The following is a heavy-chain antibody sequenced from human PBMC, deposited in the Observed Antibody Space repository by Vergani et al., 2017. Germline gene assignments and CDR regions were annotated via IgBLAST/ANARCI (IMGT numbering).Heavy chain of an antibody. CDR3: AKAQASILVVPAANAFDI. V-gene: IGHV3-9*01. CDR1: EFTFSNYA. D-gene: IGHD2-2*01. CDR2: ISWNSDNI. J-gene: IGHJ3*02. Sequence: EVQLLESGGGLVQPGGSLRLTCAASEFTFSNYAMHWVRQAPGKGLGWVSGISWNSDNIDYADYVKGRFTISRDNAKNSLYLQMNSLRPEDTALYHCAKAQASILVVPAANAFDIWGQGTMVTVSS.